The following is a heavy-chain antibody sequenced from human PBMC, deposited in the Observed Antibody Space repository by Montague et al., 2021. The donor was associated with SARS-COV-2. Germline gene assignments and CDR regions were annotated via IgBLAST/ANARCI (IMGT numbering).Heavy chain of an antibody. CDR2: INYSGDT. CDR1: SGSLSDYY. D-gene: IGHD2-8*02. J-gene: IGHJ4*02. V-gene: IGHV4-34*01. CDR3: ARVESSWWCFDY. Sequence: SETLSLTCAVYSGSLSDYYWSWIRQAPGKGLEWIGEINYSGDTYYNPSLTSRVTISMDTSKNQFPLKMTSVTAADTAVYYCARVESSWWCFDYWGQGTLVTVSS.